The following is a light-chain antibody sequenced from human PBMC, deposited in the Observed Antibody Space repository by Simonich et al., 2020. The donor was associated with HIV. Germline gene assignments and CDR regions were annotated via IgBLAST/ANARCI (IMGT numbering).Light chain of an antibody. CDR3: QQANSFPFT. Sequence: IQMTQAPSTLSESAGNRVTTTCRASQSINTWLAWYQQKPGKAPKLLIYKAYDLESGVPSRFSGSGSGTDFTLTISSLQPEDFATYYCQQANSFPFTFGPGTKVEIK. J-gene: IGKJ3*01. V-gene: IGKV1-5*03. CDR2: KAY. CDR1: QSINTW.